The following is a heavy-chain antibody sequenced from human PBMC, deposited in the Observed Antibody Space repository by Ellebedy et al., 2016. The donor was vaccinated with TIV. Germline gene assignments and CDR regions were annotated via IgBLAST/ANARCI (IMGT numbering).Heavy chain of an antibody. CDR3: ARGAIVVVPAASSDWFDP. J-gene: IGHJ5*02. CDR1: GDPITSGGYH. Sequence: SETLSLTXTVSGDPITSGGYHWTWIRQHPGKGLEWIGYIYYRGSTHYNPSLKSRLTISVDTSKNQFSLMLTSVTAADTAVYYRARGAIVVVPAASSDWFDPWGQGTLVTVSS. V-gene: IGHV4-31*03. CDR2: IYYRGST. D-gene: IGHD2-2*01.